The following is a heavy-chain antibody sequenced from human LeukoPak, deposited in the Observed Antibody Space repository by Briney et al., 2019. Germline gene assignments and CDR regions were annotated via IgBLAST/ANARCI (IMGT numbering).Heavy chain of an antibody. CDR3: ARENYDGYYMDV. D-gene: IGHD3-3*01. J-gene: IGHJ6*03. Sequence: ASVKVSCKASGYTFTGYYMHWVRQAPGQGLEWMGWINPNSGGTNYAQKFQGRVTMTRDTSISTAYMELSRLRSDDTAVYYCARENYDGYYMDVWGKGTTVTVSS. CDR1: GYTFTGYY. V-gene: IGHV1-2*02. CDR2: INPNSGGT.